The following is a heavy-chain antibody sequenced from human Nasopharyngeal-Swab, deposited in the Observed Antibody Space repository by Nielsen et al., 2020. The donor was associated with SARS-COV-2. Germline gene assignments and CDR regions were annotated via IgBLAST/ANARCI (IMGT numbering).Heavy chain of an antibody. CDR3: AKGRGADY. CDR2: ISGSGGST. Sequence: GESLKISCAASGFTFSSYAMSWVRQAPGKGLEWVSAISGSGGSTYYAYSVKGRFTISRDNSKNTLYLQMNSLRAEDMAVYYCAKGRGADYWGQGTLVTVSS. D-gene: IGHD3-10*01. CDR1: GFTFSSYA. V-gene: IGHV3-23*01. J-gene: IGHJ4*02.